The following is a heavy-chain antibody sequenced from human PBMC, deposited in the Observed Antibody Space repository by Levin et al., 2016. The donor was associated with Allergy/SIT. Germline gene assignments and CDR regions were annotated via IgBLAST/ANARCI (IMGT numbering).Heavy chain of an antibody. CDR3: ANHGGYVWGSQYYYYYGMDV. CDR1: GFTVSSNY. V-gene: IGHV3-53*01. D-gene: IGHD3-16*01. Sequence: GGSLRLSCAASGFTVSSNYMSWVRQAPGKGLEWVSVIYSGGSTYYADSVKGRFTISRDNSKNTLYLQMNSLRAEDTAVHYCANHGGYVWGSQYYYYYGMDVWGQGTTVTVSS. J-gene: IGHJ6*02. CDR2: IYSGGST.